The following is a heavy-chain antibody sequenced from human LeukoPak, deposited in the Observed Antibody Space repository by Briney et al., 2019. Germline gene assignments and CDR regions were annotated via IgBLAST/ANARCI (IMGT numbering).Heavy chain of an antibody. D-gene: IGHD5-18*01. J-gene: IGHJ4*02. CDR1: GGTFSSYA. CDR2: IIPIFGTA. CDR3: ARESGIEATYGYASY. V-gene: IGHV1-69*13. Sequence: SVKVSCKASGGTFSSYAISWVRQAPGQGLEWMGGIIPIFGTANYAQKFQGRVTITADESTSTAYMELSSLRSEDTAVYYCARESGIEATYGYASYWGQGTLVTVSS.